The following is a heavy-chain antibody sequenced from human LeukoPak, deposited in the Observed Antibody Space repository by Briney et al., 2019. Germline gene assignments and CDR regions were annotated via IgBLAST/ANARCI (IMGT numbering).Heavy chain of an antibody. V-gene: IGHV1-3*01. CDR2: INAGNGNT. J-gene: IGHJ5*02. CDR1: GYTFTSYA. CDR3: ARGGYSTSGYNWFDP. D-gene: IGHD6-13*01. Sequence: ASVKVSCKASGYTFTSYAMHWVRQAPGQRLEWMGWINAGNGNTKYSQKFQGRVTMTRDTSTSTVYMELSSLRSEDTAVYYCARGGYSTSGYNWFDPWGQGTLVTVSS.